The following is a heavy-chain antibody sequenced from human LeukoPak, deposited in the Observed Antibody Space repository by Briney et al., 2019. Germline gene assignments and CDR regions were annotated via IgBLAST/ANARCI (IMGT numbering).Heavy chain of an antibody. CDR3: ASYYDSSGLRDWYFDR. V-gene: IGHV3-43D*03. Sequence: PGGSLRLSCAASGFTFDDYAMHWVRQAPGKGLEWVSLISWDGGSTYYADSVKGRFTISRDNSKNTLYLQMNCLRAEDTAVYYCASYYDSSGLRDWYFDRWGRGTLVTVSS. CDR2: ISWDGGST. D-gene: IGHD3-22*01. J-gene: IGHJ2*01. CDR1: GFTFDDYA.